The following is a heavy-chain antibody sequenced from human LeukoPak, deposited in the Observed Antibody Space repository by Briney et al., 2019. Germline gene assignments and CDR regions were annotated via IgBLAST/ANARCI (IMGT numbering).Heavy chain of an antibody. Sequence: PSETLSLTCTVSGGSISSYYWSWIRQPPGKGLEWIGYIYYSGSTNYNPSLKSRVTISVDTSKNQFSLKLSSVTAADTAVYYCARQRRVGATMRYFDYWGQGTLVTVSS. V-gene: IGHV4-59*08. CDR2: IYYSGST. CDR1: GGSISSYY. J-gene: IGHJ4*02. CDR3: ARQRRVGATMRYFDY. D-gene: IGHD1-26*01.